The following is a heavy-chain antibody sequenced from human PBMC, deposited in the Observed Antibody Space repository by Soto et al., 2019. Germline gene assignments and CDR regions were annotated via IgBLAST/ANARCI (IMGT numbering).Heavy chain of an antibody. CDR1: GDSISSSNW. Sequence: QVQLQESGPGLVKPSGTLSLTCAVSGDSISSSNWWSWVRQPPGKGLEWMGEIYHSGSTNHNPSLKRRVTISVDNATSQFSLRLSPVTAADTAMYWCATVACKWNGPLEYSGMDVWGQGITVTVSS. V-gene: IGHV4-4*01. J-gene: IGHJ6*02. CDR3: ATVACKWNGPLEYSGMDV. CDR2: IYHSGST. D-gene: IGHD1-20*01.